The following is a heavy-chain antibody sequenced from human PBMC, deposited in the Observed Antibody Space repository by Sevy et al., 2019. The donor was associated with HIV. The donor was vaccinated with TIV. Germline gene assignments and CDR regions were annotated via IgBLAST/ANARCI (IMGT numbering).Heavy chain of an antibody. CDR1: GFTFSSYS. CDR3: ASSITMIVVGPLFF. D-gene: IGHD3-22*01. V-gene: IGHV3-48*02. CDR2: ISSSSSTI. J-gene: IGHJ4*02. Sequence: GGSLRLSCAASGFTFSSYSMDWVRQAPGTGLEWVSYISSSSSTIYYADSVKGRFTISRDNAKNSLYLQMNSLRDEDTAVYYCASSITMIVVGPLFFWGQRTLVTVSS.